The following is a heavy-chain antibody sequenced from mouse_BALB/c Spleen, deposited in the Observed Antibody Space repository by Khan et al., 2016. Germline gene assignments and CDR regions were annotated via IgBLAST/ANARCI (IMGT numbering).Heavy chain of an antibody. J-gene: IGHJ3*01. D-gene: IGHD2-3*01. Sequence: QVQLKESGPGLVQPSQSLSITCTVSGFSLTSYGVHWVRQSPGKGLEWLGVIWSGGNTDYNAAFISRLSISKDNSKRKVFFTMNSLQDDATAIYYCARRGGYDGNDGFAYGGQGTLVTVSA. CDR2: IWSGGNT. CDR1: GFSLTSYG. CDR3: ARRGGYDGNDGFAY. V-gene: IGHV2-4-1*01.